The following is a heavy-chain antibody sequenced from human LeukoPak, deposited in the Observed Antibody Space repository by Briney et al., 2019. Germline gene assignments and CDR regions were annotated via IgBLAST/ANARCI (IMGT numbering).Heavy chain of an antibody. CDR2: ISYDGSNK. CDR1: GFTFSSYA. J-gene: IGHJ3*02. CDR3: ARVGLFAFDI. D-gene: IGHD3-10*01. Sequence: GGSLRLSCEASGFTFSSYAMHWVRQAPGKGLEWVAVISYDGSNKYYADSVKGRFTISRDNSKNTLYLQMNSLRAEDTAVYYCARVGLFAFDIWGQGTMVTVSS. V-gene: IGHV3-30*04.